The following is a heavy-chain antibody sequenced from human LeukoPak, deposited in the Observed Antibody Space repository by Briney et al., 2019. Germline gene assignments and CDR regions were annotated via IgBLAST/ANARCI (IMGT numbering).Heavy chain of an antibody. CDR2: INPNSGGT. V-gene: IGHV1-2*02. CDR3: ARRGHGDLDY. Sequence: ASVKVSCKAPGYTFTAYYMHWVRQAPGQGLEWMGWINPNSGGTNYVQKFQGRVTMTRDTSISTAYMELSRLTSDDTAVYYCARRGHGDLDYWGQGTLVTVSS. D-gene: IGHD4-17*01. J-gene: IGHJ4*02. CDR1: GYTFTAYY.